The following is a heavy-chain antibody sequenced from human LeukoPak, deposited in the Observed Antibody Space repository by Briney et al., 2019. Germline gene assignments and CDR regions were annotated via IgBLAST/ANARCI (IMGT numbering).Heavy chain of an antibody. D-gene: IGHD3-3*01. Sequence: ASVKVSCKASGGTFSSYAISWVRQAPGQGLEWMGGIIPIFGTANYAQKFQGRVTITADESTSTAYMELSSLRSEDTAVYYCARGPQQGLRFLEWSYWGQGTLVTVSS. J-gene: IGHJ4*02. CDR1: GGTFSSYA. CDR2: IIPIFGTA. CDR3: ARGPQQGLRFLEWSY. V-gene: IGHV1-69*13.